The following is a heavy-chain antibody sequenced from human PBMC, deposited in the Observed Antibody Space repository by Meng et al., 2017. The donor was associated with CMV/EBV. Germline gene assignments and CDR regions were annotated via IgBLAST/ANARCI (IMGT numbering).Heavy chain of an antibody. CDR2: IYFGGNT. V-gene: IGHV4-39*07. CDR1: GGSIYSSSFY. J-gene: IGHJ4*02. D-gene: IGHD6-6*01. Sequence: GSLRLSCTVSGGSIYSSSFYWGWIRQPPGKGLEWIGRIYFGGNTYYNPSLKSRVTISIDTSKNQFSRRLSSVTAADTAVYYCARDIGGRRIAARPDYWGQGTLVTVSS. CDR3: ARDIGGRRIAARPDY.